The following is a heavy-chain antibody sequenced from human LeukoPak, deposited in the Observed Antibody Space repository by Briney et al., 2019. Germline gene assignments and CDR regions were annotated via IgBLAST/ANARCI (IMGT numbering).Heavy chain of an antibody. CDR1: GYTFSSYY. CDR3: ARGTSSSWHNVGGY. Sequence: ASVKVSCKAFGYTFSSYYMHWVRQAPGQGLEWMGIINPSGGTATCAQKFQGRVTMTSDTSTSTVYMELSSLRSEDTAVYYCARGTSSSWHNVGGYWGQGTLVTVSS. CDR2: INPSGGTA. J-gene: IGHJ4*02. V-gene: IGHV1-46*01. D-gene: IGHD6-13*01.